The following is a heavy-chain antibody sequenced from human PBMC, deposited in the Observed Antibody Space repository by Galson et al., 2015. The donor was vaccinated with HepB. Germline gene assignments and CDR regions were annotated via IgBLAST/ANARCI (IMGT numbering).Heavy chain of an antibody. J-gene: IGHJ3*02. D-gene: IGHD6-13*01. CDR2: IKQDGSEK. Sequence: SLRLSCAASGFTFSSYWMSWVRQAPGKGLEWVANIKQDGSEKYYVDSVKGRFTISRDNAKNSLYLQMNSLRAEDTAVYYCARIRSSWYDAFDIWGQGTMVTVSS. CDR3: ARIRSSWYDAFDI. CDR1: GFTFSSYW. V-gene: IGHV3-7*03.